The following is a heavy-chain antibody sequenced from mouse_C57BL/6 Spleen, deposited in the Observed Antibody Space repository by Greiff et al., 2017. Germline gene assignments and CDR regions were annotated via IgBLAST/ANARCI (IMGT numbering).Heavy chain of an antibody. V-gene: IGHV5-4*01. Sequence: EVQGVESGGGLVKPGGSLKLSCAASGFTFSSYAMSWVRQTPEKRLEWVATISDGGSYTYYPDNVKGRFTISRDNAKNNLYLQMSHLKSEDTAMYYCARDLHFDYWGQGTTLTVSS. J-gene: IGHJ2*01. CDR1: GFTFSSYA. CDR3: ARDLHFDY. CDR2: ISDGGSYT. D-gene: IGHD2-1*01.